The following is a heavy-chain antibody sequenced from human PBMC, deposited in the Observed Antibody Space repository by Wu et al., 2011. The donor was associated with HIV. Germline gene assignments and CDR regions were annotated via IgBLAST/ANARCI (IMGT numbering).Heavy chain of an antibody. V-gene: IGHV1-69*14. CDR1: GDTFSSYA. CDR2: IMPMFGTA. CDR3: ARVPPPSTVTPNYFYTMDV. D-gene: IGHD4-17*01. J-gene: IGHJ6*02. Sequence: QVQRGAVVGREVKKPGSSVRVSCQASGDTFSSYAISWVRQAPGQGLEWMGRIMPMFGTANYAQRFQGRVTLTADKSTSTAYMELSSLRSEDTAVYFCARVPPPSTVTPNYFYTMDVWGQGTTVTVSS.